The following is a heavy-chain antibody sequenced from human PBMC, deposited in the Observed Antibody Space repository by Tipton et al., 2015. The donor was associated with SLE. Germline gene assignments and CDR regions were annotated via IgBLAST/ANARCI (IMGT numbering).Heavy chain of an antibody. Sequence: TLSLTCTVSGGSISSGSYFWSWIRPPAGKGLEWIGRIYTSGSTNYNPSLKSRVTISVDTSKNQFSLKLSSVTAADTAVYYCARLEVQEMGYYYYYMDVWGKGTTVTVSS. CDR1: GGSISSGSYF. D-gene: IGHD5-24*01. CDR3: ARLEVQEMGYYYYYMDV. CDR2: IYTSGST. V-gene: IGHV4-61*02. J-gene: IGHJ6*03.